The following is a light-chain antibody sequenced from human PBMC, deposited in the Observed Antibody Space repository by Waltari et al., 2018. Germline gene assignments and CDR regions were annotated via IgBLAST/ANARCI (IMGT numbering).Light chain of an antibody. J-gene: IGKJ1*01. CDR1: QSVLYSPNNKNY. CDR2: WAS. CDR3: QQYYSIPPT. Sequence: DIVMTQSPDSLAVSLGERATINCKSSQSVLYSPNNKNYLAWYQQKPGQPPKLLIYWASTRESGVPDRFSGSGSATDFTLTISSLQAEDVAVYYCQQYYSIPPTFGQGTKVEIK. V-gene: IGKV4-1*01.